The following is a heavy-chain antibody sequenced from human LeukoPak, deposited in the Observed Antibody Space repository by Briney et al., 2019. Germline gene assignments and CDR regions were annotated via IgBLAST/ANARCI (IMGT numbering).Heavy chain of an antibody. CDR1: GGSISSYY. J-gene: IGHJ3*02. V-gene: IGHV4-59*12. Sequence: SETLSLTCTVSGGSISSYYWSWIRQPPGKGLEWIGYIYYSGSTNYNPSLKSRVTISVDTSKNQFSLKLSSVTAADTAVYYCARRRYDYVWGSYRAFDIWGQGTMVTVSS. CDR3: ARRRYDYVWGSYRAFDI. CDR2: IYYSGST. D-gene: IGHD3-16*02.